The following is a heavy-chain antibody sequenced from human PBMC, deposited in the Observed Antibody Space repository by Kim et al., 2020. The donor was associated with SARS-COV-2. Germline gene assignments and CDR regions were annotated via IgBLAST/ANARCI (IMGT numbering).Heavy chain of an antibody. D-gene: IGHD5-12*01. J-gene: IGHJ3*02. CDR3: ARGAGWLDAFDI. V-gene: IGHV4-31*02. Sequence: YYNPSLKRRVTIAVDTSKNQFSLKLSSVTAADTAVDYCARGAGWLDAFDIWGQGTMVTVSS.